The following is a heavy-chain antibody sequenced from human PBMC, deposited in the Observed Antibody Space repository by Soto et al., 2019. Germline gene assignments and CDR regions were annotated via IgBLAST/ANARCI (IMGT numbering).Heavy chain of an antibody. CDR1: GGTFSSYA. CDR3: AREGGQQLAFDY. J-gene: IGHJ4*02. D-gene: IGHD6-13*01. CDR2: IIPIFGTA. Sequence: QVQLVQSGAEVKKPGSSVKVSCKASGGTFSSYAISWVRQAPGQGLEWMGGIIPIFGTANYAQKFQGRVTITADESTSTAYRERSSLRSKDTAVYYCAREGGQQLAFDYWGQGTLVTVSS. V-gene: IGHV1-69*12.